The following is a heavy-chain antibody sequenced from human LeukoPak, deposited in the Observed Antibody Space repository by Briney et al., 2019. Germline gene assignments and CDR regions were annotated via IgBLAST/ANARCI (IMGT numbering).Heavy chain of an antibody. D-gene: IGHD1-26*01. Sequence: GSLRLSCAASGFTVGSNYMSWVRPAPGKGLEWVSIMHSGGTTSYADSVKGKFTISRDNSRNTLYLQMNSLRAEDTAVYYCATRGAPGYYYGMDVWGQGTTVTVSS. CDR3: ATRGAPGYYYGMDV. V-gene: IGHV3-66*01. CDR2: MHSGGTT. J-gene: IGHJ6*02. CDR1: GFTVGSNY.